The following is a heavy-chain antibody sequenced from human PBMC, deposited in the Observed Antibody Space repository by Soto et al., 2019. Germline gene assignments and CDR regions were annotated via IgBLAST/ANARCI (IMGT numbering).Heavy chain of an antibody. J-gene: IGHJ5*02. CDR3: ARGRGEIQGP. CDR2: INHSGST. CDR1: GGSFSDNY. V-gene: IGHV4-34*01. Sequence: QVQVRQWGAGLLKPSETLSLTCAVYGGSFSDNYWSWIRQPPGKGLEWLGEINHSGSTNHNPSLKSRVTIVADTSKKQFSLKLSSVTAADTAVYYCARGRGEIQGPWGQGTLVTVSS. D-gene: IGHD3-16*01.